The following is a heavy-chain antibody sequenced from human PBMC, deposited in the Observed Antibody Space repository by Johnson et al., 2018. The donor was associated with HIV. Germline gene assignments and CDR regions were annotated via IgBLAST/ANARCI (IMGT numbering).Heavy chain of an antibody. V-gene: IGHV3-15*01. CDR2: IKRKTDGGTT. CDR1: GFTFTDAW. Sequence: EVQLVESGGGLVKPGGSVRLSCAVSGFTFTDAWMSWVRQAPGKGLEWVGRIKRKTDGGTTDYAAPVKGRFSISRDDAKTPVYLQMNSLGAGDTAVYYCARGGAAAGTNAFDIWGQGTMVTVSS. D-gene: IGHD6-13*01. CDR3: ARGGAAAGTNAFDI. J-gene: IGHJ3*02.